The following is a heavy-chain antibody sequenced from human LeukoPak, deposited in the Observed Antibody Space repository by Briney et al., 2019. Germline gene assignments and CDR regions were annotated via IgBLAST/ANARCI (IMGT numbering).Heavy chain of an antibody. Sequence: PGGSLRLSCAASGFTFSDYYMSWIRQAPGEGLEWVSYISSSGSTIYYAGSVKGRFTISRDNAKNSLYLQMNSLRAEDTAVYYCARDPITIFGVVDYWGQGTLVTVSS. CDR3: ARDPITIFGVVDY. D-gene: IGHD3-3*01. V-gene: IGHV3-11*01. CDR2: ISSSGSTI. J-gene: IGHJ4*02. CDR1: GFTFSDYY.